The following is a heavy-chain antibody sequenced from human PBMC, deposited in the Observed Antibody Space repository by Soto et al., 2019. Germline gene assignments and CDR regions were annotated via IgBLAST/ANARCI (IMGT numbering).Heavy chain of an antibody. J-gene: IGHJ3*02. CDR2: ISAYNGNT. Sequence: GASVKVSCKASGYTFTSYGISWVRQAPGQGLEWMGWISAYNGNTNYAQKLQGRVTMTTDTSTSTAYMELRSLRSDGTAVYYCAREPNPLWFGEGDAFDIWGQGTMVTVSS. V-gene: IGHV1-18*04. CDR1: GYTFTSYG. D-gene: IGHD3-10*01. CDR3: AREPNPLWFGEGDAFDI.